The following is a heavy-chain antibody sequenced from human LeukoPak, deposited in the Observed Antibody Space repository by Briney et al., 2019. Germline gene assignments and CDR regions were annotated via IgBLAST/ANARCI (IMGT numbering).Heavy chain of an antibody. CDR2: INHSGST. J-gene: IGHJ4*02. CDR1: GGSFSGYY. V-gene: IGHV4-34*01. Sequence: SETLSLTCAVYGGSFSGYYWSWIRQPPGKGLEWIGEINHSGSTNYNPSLKSRVTISVDTSKNQFSLKLSSVTAADTAVYYCARVVVMNYYDSSGYFLPYYFDYWGQGTLVTVSS. D-gene: IGHD3-22*01. CDR3: ARVVVMNYYDSSGYFLPYYFDY.